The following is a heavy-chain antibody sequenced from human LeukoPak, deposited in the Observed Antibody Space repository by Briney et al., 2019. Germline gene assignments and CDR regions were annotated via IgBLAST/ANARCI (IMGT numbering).Heavy chain of an antibody. J-gene: IGHJ4*02. Sequence: ASVQDTCKASGYTFTGYYMHWVRQAPGQGLDWMGLNNPNSGGTNYVQKFQGRVTMTRDTSISRAYMELSRLRSDDTAVYYCARDEVHYYDSSGYHSWYFDYWGQGTLVTVSS. CDR3: ARDEVHYYDSSGYHSWYFDY. CDR2: NNPNSGGT. V-gene: IGHV1-2*02. CDR1: GYTFTGYY. D-gene: IGHD3-22*01.